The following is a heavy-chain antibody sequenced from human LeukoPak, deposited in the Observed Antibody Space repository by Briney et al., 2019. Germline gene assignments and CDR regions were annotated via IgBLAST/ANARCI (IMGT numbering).Heavy chain of an antibody. CDR2: ISGSGGST. CDR1: GFTFSSYA. D-gene: IGHD2-2*01. CDR3: AKDLMGVPAAIYGMDV. J-gene: IGHJ6*02. Sequence: PGRSLRLSCAASGFTFSSYAMHWVRQAPGKGLEWVSAISGSGGSTYYADSVKGRFTISRDNSKNTLYLQMNSLRAEDTAVYYCAKDLMGVPAAIYGMDVWGQGTTVTVSS. V-gene: IGHV3-23*01.